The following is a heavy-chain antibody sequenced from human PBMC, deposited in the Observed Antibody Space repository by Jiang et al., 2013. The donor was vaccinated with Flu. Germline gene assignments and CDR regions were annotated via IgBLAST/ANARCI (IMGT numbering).Heavy chain of an antibody. D-gene: IGHD3-22*01. CDR2: IYYSGST. J-gene: IGHJ6*02. V-gene: IGHV4-61*01. CDR3: ARTQGDSSGPTGYYYGMDV. CDR1: GGSVSSGSYY. Sequence: PGLVKPSETLSLTCTVSGGSVSSGSYYWSWIRQPPGKGLEWIGYIYYSGSTNYNPSLKSRVTISVDTSKNQFSLKLSSVTAADTAVYYCARTQGDSSGPTGYYYGMDVWGQGTTVTVSS.